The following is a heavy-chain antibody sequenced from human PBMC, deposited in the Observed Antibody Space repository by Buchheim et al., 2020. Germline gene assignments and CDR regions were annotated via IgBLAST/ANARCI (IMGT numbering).Heavy chain of an antibody. CDR2: INPSGGST. Sequence: QVQLVQSGAEVKKPGSSVKVSCKASGGTFSSYAISWVRQAPGQGLEWMGIINPSGGSTTYAQKFQGRVTMTRDTSTSTVYMELSSLRSEDTAVYYCAEQQLDYYYYGMDVWGQGTT. V-gene: IGHV1-46*01. CDR1: GGTFSSYA. D-gene: IGHD6-13*01. J-gene: IGHJ6*02. CDR3: AEQQLDYYYYGMDV.